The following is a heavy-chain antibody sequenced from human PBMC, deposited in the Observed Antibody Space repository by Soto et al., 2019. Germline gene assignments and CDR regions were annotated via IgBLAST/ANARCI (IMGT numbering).Heavy chain of an antibody. CDR2: IYWDNDR. CDR1: GFSFNTRGVG. CDR3: AHLVPGPLSFAY. V-gene: IGHV2-5*02. Sequence: QITLKESGPSLIKPTQTLALTCTFSGFSFNTRGVGVAWIRQPPGKTLEWLAVIYWDNDRRYRPSLTDRLSITKDMSTTQVVLTMTNVDPVDTGTYYCAHLVPGPLSFAYWGQGALVTVSS. D-gene: IGHD6-19*01. J-gene: IGHJ4*02.